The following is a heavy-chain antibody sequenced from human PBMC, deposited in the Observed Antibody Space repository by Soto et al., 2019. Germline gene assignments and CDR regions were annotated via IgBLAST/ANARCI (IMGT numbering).Heavy chain of an antibody. D-gene: IGHD3-3*01. Sequence: QITLKESGPTLVKPTQTLTLTCTFSGFSLSTSGVGVGWIRQPPGKALEWLALIYWNDDKRYSPSLKSRLTITKDTSKNQVVLTMTNMDPVDTATYYCAHHLPNYDFWSGYYSWAGDPYYYYGMDVWGQGTTVTVSS. J-gene: IGHJ6*02. V-gene: IGHV2-5*01. CDR2: IYWNDDK. CDR1: GFSLSTSGVG. CDR3: AHHLPNYDFWSGYYSWAGDPYYYYGMDV.